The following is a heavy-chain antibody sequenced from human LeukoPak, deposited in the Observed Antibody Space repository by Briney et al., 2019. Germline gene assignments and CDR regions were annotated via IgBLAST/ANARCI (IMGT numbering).Heavy chain of an antibody. Sequence: SGGSLRLSCAASRFIFSSYSMNWVRQAPGKGLEWLSYISSSSSTIYYADSVEGRFTISRDNAKNSLYLQMNSLRAEDTAVYYCARDVYSGYALGGFDYWGQGTLVTVSS. CDR1: RFIFSSYS. CDR2: ISSSSSTI. V-gene: IGHV3-48*01. D-gene: IGHD5-12*01. J-gene: IGHJ4*02. CDR3: ARDVYSGYALGGFDY.